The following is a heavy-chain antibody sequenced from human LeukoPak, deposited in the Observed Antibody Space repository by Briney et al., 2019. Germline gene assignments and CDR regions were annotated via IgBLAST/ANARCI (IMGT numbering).Heavy chain of an antibody. CDR3: AEDGTHTYYDSSGYYYGTIGY. CDR2: ISGSGGST. Sequence: GGSLRLSCAASGFTFSSYAMSWVRQAPGKGLEWVSAISGSGGSTYYADSVKGRFTISRDNSKNTLYLQMNSLRAEDTAVYYCAEDGTHTYYDSSGYYYGTIGYWGQGTLVTVSS. D-gene: IGHD3-22*01. J-gene: IGHJ4*02. CDR1: GFTFSSYA. V-gene: IGHV3-23*01.